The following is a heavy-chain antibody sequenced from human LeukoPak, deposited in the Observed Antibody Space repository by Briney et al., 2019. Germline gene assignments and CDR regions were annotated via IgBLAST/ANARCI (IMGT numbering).Heavy chain of an antibody. CDR2: INLGGDNT. CDR3: ARDLSSNWNNLAY. CDR1: GFTFADYG. V-gene: IGHV3-20*04. D-gene: IGHD1/OR15-1a*01. J-gene: IGHJ4*02. Sequence: GRCLRLSCEDSGFTFADYGLSWVRQAPRKGLEWVAGINLGGDNTFYADSVKGRFTISRDNTKKTLYLQMNNLRGEDTATYYCARDLSSNWNNLAYWGQGTLVTLYS.